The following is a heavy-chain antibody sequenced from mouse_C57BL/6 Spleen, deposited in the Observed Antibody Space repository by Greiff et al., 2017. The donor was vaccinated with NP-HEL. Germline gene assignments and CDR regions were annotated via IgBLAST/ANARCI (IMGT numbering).Heavy chain of an antibody. CDR1: GFTFSSYG. CDR3: ARHGDGYDVDWYCDV. V-gene: IGHV5-6*02. Sequence: EVKLVESGGDLVKPGGSLKLSCAASGFTFSSYGMSWVRQTPDKRLEWVATISSGGSYTYYPDSVKGRLTISRDNAKNTLYLQMSSLTSEDTAMYYCARHGDGYDVDWYCDVWGTGTTVTVSS. CDR2: ISSGGSYT. J-gene: IGHJ1*03. D-gene: IGHD2-2*01.